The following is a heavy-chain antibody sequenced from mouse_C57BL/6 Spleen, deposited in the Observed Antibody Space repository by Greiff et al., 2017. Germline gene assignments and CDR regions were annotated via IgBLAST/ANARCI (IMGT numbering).Heavy chain of an antibody. CDR1: GYTFTDYY. D-gene: IGHD1-1*01. CDR2: IYPGSGNT. V-gene: IGHV1-76*01. J-gene: IGHJ2*01. Sequence: QVHVKQSGAELVRPGASVKLSCKASGYTFTDYYINWVKQRPGQGLEWIARIYPGSGNTYYNEKFKGKATLTAEKSSSTAYMQLSSLTSEDSAVYFCARSNYYGSSPYYFDYWGQGTTLTVSS. CDR3: ARSNYYGSSPYYFDY.